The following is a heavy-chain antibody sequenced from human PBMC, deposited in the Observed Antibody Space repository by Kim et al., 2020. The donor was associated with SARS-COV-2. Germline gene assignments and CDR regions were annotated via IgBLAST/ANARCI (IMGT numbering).Heavy chain of an antibody. Sequence: YADSVKGRFTISRDNSKNTLYLQMNSLRAEDTAVYYCARATTDYMVTLEYWGQGTLVTVSS. D-gene: IGHD5-18*01. V-gene: IGHV3-30*01. J-gene: IGHJ4*02. CDR3: ARATTDYMVTLEY.